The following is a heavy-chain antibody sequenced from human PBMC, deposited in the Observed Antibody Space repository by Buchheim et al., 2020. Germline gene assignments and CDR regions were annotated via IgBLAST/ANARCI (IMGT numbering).Heavy chain of an antibody. Sequence: QVQLQESGPGLVKPSQTLSLTCTVSGGSISSGGYYWSWIRQHPGKGLEWIGYIYYSGSTYYNPSLKSRVTISVDTSKNQFSLKLSSVTAADTAVYYCARLGGDYVWGSYRLYPRRPFDYWGQGTL. CDR1: GGSISSGGYY. CDR3: ARLGGDYVWGSYRLYPRRPFDY. V-gene: IGHV4-31*03. J-gene: IGHJ4*02. CDR2: IYYSGST. D-gene: IGHD3-16*02.